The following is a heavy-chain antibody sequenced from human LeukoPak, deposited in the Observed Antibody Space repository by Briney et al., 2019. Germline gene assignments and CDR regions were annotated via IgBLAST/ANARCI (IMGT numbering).Heavy chain of an antibody. Sequence: GASVKDSCKDSGYTFTSSGISWVGQARGQGREWMGWIRAYNGKRNYAQKVQGRFTMTTDTSTSTAYMELRSLRSDDTAVYYCAIDLSGLLWFGELGEVFYYCGQGALVSVSS. D-gene: IGHD3-10*01. CDR2: IRAYNGKR. V-gene: IGHV1-18*01. CDR1: GYTFTSSG. J-gene: IGHJ4*02. CDR3: AIDLSGLLWFGELGEVFYY.